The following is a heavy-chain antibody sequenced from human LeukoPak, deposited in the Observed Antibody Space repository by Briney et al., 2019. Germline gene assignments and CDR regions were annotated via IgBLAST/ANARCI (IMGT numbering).Heavy chain of an antibody. V-gene: IGHV1-2*02. Sequence: ASVKVSCKASGYTFTGYYMHWVRQAPGQGLEWMGWINPNSGETIYAQKFQGRVTMTEDTSTDTAYMELSSLRSEDTAVYYCATGRPLYGSGSYGGYWGQGTLVTVSS. D-gene: IGHD3-10*01. CDR2: INPNSGET. J-gene: IGHJ4*02. CDR3: ATGRPLYGSGSYGGY. CDR1: GYTFTGYY.